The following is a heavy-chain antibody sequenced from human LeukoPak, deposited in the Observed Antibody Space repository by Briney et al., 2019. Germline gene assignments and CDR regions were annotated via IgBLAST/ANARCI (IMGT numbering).Heavy chain of an antibody. D-gene: IGHD3-16*01. CDR3: AKVGVGWVAFEY. CDR1: GFTVINNY. CDR2: ISDSGGGT. J-gene: IGHJ4*02. Sequence: PGGSLRLSCAASGFTVINNYMTWVRQAPGKGLQWVSAISDSGGGTFYADSVKGRFTISRDNSKNTLHLQMNSLRAEDTAVYYCAKVGVGWVAFEYWGQGTLVTVSS. V-gene: IGHV3-23*01.